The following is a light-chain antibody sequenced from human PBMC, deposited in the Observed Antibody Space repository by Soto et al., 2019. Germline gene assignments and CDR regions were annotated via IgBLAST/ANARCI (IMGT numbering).Light chain of an antibody. J-gene: IGKJ1*01. V-gene: IGKV1-39*01. CDR2: DAS. CDR3: QPSYSTPQWT. Sequence: DIQLTQSPSSLSASVGDKVTITCRASQSIRSYLNWVQQKPGKAPKLLIYDASSLQTGVPSRFSGIGSWTYFSLTISSLQPEDFATYYCQPSYSTPQWTVGQRTKVDIK. CDR1: QSIRSY.